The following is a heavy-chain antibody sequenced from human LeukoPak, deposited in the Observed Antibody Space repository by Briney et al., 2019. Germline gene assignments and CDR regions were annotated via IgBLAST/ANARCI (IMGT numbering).Heavy chain of an antibody. CDR2: IYYSGST. V-gene: IGHV4-39*07. J-gene: IGHJ3*02. D-gene: IGHD2-15*01. CDR3: APMPYCSGGSCYLYAFDI. CDR1: GGSMISYY. Sequence: SETLSLTCTLSGGSMISYYWGWIRQAPGKELEWIGSIYYSGSTYYNPSLKSRVTISADTSKNQFSLKLSSVTAADTAVYYCAPMPYCSGGSCYLYAFDIWGQGTMVTVSS.